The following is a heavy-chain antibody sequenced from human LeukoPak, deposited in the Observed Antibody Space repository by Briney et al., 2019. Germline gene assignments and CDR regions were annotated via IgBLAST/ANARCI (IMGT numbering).Heavy chain of an antibody. CDR3: TRGAGTSWFDY. Sequence: GASVKVSCKPSGYTFTVNYLHWVRQAPGQGLEWVGWMNPNSGVTGYAQNFQGRVTMTRDTSNSTAYMELSSLTSDDTAVYYCTRGAGTSWFDYWGQGSLVTVSS. CDR1: GYTFTVNY. D-gene: IGHD2-2*01. J-gene: IGHJ4*02. CDR2: MNPNSGVT. V-gene: IGHV1-2*02.